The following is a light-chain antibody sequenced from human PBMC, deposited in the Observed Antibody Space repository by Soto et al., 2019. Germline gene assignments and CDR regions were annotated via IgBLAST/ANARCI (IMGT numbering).Light chain of an antibody. V-gene: IGLV9-49*01. CDR3: GADHGTGSKFVWV. CDR2: VGTGGIVG. J-gene: IGLJ3*02. CDR1: RGYSNYK. Sequence: QLVLTQPPSASASLGASVTLTCTLSRGYSNYKVDWYQQRPGKGPRFVMRVGTGGIVGSKGDGIPDRFSVLGSGLNRYLTIKNIQEEDESDYHCGADHGTGSKFVWVFGGGTKVTVL.